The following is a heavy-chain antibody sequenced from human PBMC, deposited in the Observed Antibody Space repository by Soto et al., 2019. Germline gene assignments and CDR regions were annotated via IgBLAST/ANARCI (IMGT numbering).Heavy chain of an antibody. CDR3: ARESEDLTSNFDY. Sequence: GGSLRLSCAASGFTFNSYSMNWVRQAPGKGLEWVSSISSSSSYIYYADSVKGRFTISRDNAKKSLYLQMNSLRAEDTAVYYCARESEDLTSNFDYWGQGTLVTVSS. CDR1: GFTFNSYS. V-gene: IGHV3-21*01. J-gene: IGHJ4*02. CDR2: ISSSSSYI.